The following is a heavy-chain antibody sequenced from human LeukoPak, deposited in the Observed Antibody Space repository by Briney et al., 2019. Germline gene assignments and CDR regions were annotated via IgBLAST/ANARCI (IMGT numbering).Heavy chain of an antibody. CDR1: GFTFSSYS. CDR2: ISSSSSYI. J-gene: IGHJ6*02. D-gene: IGHD4-17*01. V-gene: IGHV3-21*01. Sequence: ETGGSLRLSCAASGFTFSSYSMNWVRQAPGKGLEWVSSISSSSSYIYYADSVKGRFTISRDNAKNSLYLQMNSLRAEDTAVYYCARFYGDYAFPPISDYMDVWGQGTTVTVSS. CDR3: ARFYGDYAFPPISDYMDV.